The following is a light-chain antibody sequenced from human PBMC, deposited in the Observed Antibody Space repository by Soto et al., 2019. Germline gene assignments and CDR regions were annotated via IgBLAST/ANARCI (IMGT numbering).Light chain of an antibody. CDR3: MQPLENFRT. Sequence: IVITQSALSLSVTHLDSASISCMPRARLLHKNGYNYVDWYMQKPGQSPQLLIYLGSNRASGVPDRFSGSGSDTYFTLEISRVEADDVGVYYCMQPLENFRTFGQGTKVDIK. J-gene: IGKJ1*01. CDR2: LGS. CDR1: ARLLHKNGYNY. V-gene: IGKV2-28*01.